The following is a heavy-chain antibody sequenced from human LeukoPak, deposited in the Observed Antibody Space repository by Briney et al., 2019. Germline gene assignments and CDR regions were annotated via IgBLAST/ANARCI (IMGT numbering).Heavy chain of an antibody. CDR3: ARDRTGMPFDY. CDR2: INPDSGAT. CDR1: GYTFTGYG. Sequence: GASVKVSCKAAGYTFTGYGMHWVRQAPGQGLERMGWINPDSGATNYAQKFQGRVTMTRDTSISTAYMELSRLRSDDTAVYYCARDRTGMPFDYWGQGTLVTVTS. V-gene: IGHV1-2*02. D-gene: IGHD7-27*01. J-gene: IGHJ4*02.